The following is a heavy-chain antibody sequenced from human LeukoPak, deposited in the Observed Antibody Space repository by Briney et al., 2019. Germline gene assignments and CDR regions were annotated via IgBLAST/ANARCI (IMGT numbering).Heavy chain of an antibody. CDR2: INSDGSIT. CDR1: GFTFTTYW. CDR3: ARDPKELLWFGEHFDY. J-gene: IGHJ4*02. Sequence: PGGSLRLSCAASGFTFTTYWMHWVRQAPGKGLVWVSHINSDGSITSCADSVKGRFTISRDNAKNTLYLQMNSLRAEDTAVYYCARDPKELLWFGEHFDYWGQETLVTVSS. V-gene: IGHV3-74*01. D-gene: IGHD3-10*01.